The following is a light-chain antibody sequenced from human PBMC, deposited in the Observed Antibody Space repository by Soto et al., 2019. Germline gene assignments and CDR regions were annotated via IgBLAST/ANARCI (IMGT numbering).Light chain of an antibody. V-gene: IGKV1-13*02. J-gene: IGKJ4*01. CDR2: DAS. CDR1: QGISSA. CDR3: QQFNSYPLT. Sequence: AIQLTQSPSSLSASVGDRVTITCRASQGISSALAWYQQKPGKAPKLLIYDASSLESGLPSRFSGSGSGTDYTLTFSSLQPEDFATYYCQQFNSYPLTFGGGTKVEIK.